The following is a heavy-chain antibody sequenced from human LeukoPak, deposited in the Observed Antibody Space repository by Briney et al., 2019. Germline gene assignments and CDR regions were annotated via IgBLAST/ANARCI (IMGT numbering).Heavy chain of an antibody. Sequence: SETRSLTCTVSGGSVSSGSYYWSWIRQPPGKGLEWIGYIYYSGSTNYNPSLKSRVTISVDTSKNQFSLKLSSVTAADTAVYYCARESERGLERRWGQGTLVTVSS. CDR2: IYYSGST. CDR1: GGSVSSGSYY. CDR3: ARESERGLERR. J-gene: IGHJ4*02. D-gene: IGHD1-1*01. V-gene: IGHV4-61*01.